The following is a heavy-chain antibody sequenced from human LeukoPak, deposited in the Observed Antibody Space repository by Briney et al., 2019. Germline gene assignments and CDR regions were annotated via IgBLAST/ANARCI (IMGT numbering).Heavy chain of an antibody. CDR1: GYRFANYW. D-gene: IGHD6-13*01. J-gene: IGHJ4*02. V-gene: IGHV5-51*01. CDR2: IYPGDSDT. CDR3: ARHFIAAAAPDY. Sequence: GESLKISCKGSGYRFANYWIGWVRQMPGKGLEWMGIIYPGDSDTKYSPSFQGQVTISADKSNSTAYLQWSSLKASDTATYYCARHFIAAAAPDYWGQGTLSPSPQ.